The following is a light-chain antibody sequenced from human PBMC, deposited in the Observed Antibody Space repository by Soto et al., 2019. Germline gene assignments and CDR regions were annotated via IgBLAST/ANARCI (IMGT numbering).Light chain of an antibody. V-gene: IGKV3-20*01. J-gene: IGKJ2*03. CDR1: QSVSTNY. Sequence: EIVLTQSPGTLSLSPGDRVTLSCRASQSVSTNYFSWYQQKPGQAPRLLIYATSSRAVGIPDRSSGSGSGTDFTLTISRLEPEDFAMYYCQQYGDYNSPRYSFGQGTRLEI. CDR3: QQYGDYNSPRYS. CDR2: ATS.